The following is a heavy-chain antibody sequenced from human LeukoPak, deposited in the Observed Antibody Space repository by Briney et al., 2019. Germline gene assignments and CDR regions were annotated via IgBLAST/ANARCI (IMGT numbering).Heavy chain of an antibody. Sequence: PGGSLRLSCAASGFTFSSYSMNWVRQAPGKGLEWVSYISSSSSTIYYADSVKGRFTISRDNSKNTLYLQMNSLRAEDTAVYYCAKSRSSGYYYNYLGAAFDIWGQGTMVTVSS. CDR1: GFTFSSYS. J-gene: IGHJ3*02. V-gene: IGHV3-48*01. CDR3: AKSRSSGYYYNYLGAAFDI. D-gene: IGHD3-22*01. CDR2: ISSSSSTI.